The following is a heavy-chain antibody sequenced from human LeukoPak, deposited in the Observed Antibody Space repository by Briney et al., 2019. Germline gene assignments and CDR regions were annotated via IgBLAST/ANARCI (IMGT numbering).Heavy chain of an antibody. D-gene: IGHD3/OR15-3a*01. CDR1: GFAVSSNY. CDR3: ARVWSGAVAALYYYYYMDV. Sequence: PGGSLRLSCAASGFAVSSNYMSWVRQTPGKGLEWVSVIYSGGSTDYADSVKGRFTISRDNSKNTMYLQMNSLRAEDTAVYYCARVWSGAVAALYYYYYMDVWGKGTTVTVSS. V-gene: IGHV3-53*01. CDR2: IYSGGST. J-gene: IGHJ6*03.